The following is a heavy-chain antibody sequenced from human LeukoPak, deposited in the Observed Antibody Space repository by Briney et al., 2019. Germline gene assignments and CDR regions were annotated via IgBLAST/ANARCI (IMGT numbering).Heavy chain of an antibody. CDR3: ARPARPYYHDSSGYED. Sequence: SVKVSCKASGGTFSSYAISWVRQAPGQGLEWMGRIIPILGIANYAQKFQGRVTITADKSTSTAYMELSSLRSEDTAVYYCARPARPYYHDSSGYEDWGQGTLVTVSS. V-gene: IGHV1-69*04. J-gene: IGHJ4*02. CDR2: IIPILGIA. CDR1: GGTFSSYA. D-gene: IGHD3-22*01.